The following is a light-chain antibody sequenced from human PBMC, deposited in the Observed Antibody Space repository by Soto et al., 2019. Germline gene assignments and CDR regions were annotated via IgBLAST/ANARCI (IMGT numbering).Light chain of an antibody. J-gene: IGKJ5*01. V-gene: IGKV3-20*01. Sequence: EIVLTLSPGTLSLSPGERATLSCRASQSVSSSYLAWYQQKPGQAPRLLIYGASSRATGIPDRFSGSGSGTDFTLTISRLEPEDFATYYCQQYESLPLTFGQGTR. CDR3: QQYESLPLT. CDR2: GAS. CDR1: QSVSSSY.